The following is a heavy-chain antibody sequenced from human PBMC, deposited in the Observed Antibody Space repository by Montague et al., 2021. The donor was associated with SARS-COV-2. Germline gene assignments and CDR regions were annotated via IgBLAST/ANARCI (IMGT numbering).Heavy chain of an antibody. CDR2: ISGSGGRT. J-gene: IGHJ4*02. D-gene: IGHD6-13*01. V-gene: IGHV3-23*01. CDR1: EFTFSSYA. CDR3: AKAALGSSSYFDY. Sequence: SLRLSCAASEFTFSSYAMSLFRQAPVKGLEWVSAISGSGGRTYYSDSVKGRFTLSRDNSKNTLYLQMNSLRAEDTAVYYCAKAALGSSSYFDYWGQGILVTVSS.